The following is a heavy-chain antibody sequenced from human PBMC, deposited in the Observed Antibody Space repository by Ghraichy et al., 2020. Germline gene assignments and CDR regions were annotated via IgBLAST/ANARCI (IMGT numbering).Heavy chain of an antibody. CDR3: AKEMQDSSGYSHRAVDY. D-gene: IGHD3-22*01. CDR1: GFTFSYYG. J-gene: IGHJ4*02. CDR2: ISYDGSNK. V-gene: IGHV3-30*18. Sequence: LSLTCAASGFTFSYYGMHWVRQAPGKGLEWVAVISYDGSNKYYADSVKGRFTISRDNSKNTLYLQMNSLRAEDTAVYYCAKEMQDSSGYSHRAVDYWGQGTLVTVSS.